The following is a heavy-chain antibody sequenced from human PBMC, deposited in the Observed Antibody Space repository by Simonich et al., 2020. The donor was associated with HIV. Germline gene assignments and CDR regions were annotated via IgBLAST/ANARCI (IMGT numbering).Heavy chain of an antibody. CDR1: GFTFSSYA. Sequence: EVQLLESGGGLVQPGGSLRLSRAASGFTFSSYAMSWVRQAPGKGLEVVSAISGSSGSTYYEDSGKGRFTISRDNSKNTLYLQMNSLRAEDTAVYYCAKDRYYNFWSGYYDYWGQGTLVTVSS. V-gene: IGHV3-23*01. CDR2: ISGSSGST. CDR3: AKDRYYNFWSGYYDY. J-gene: IGHJ4*02. D-gene: IGHD3-3*01.